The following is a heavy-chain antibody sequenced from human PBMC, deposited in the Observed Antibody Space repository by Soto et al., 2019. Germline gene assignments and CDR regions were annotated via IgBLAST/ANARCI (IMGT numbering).Heavy chain of an antibody. CDR1: GFSLTGSGVG. D-gene: IGHD3-3*01. CDR3: ARFLWSDTSLYYFDY. V-gene: IGHV2-5*02. Sequence: QITLKESGPTLVKPTQTLTLTCTFSGFSLTGSGVGVGWIRQPPGKALEWLALIYWDDDKRYSPSLKSRLTITKDTSKNQVAITMTNMDPVDTATYYCARFLWSDTSLYYFDYWGQGTLVTVSS. CDR2: IYWDDDK. J-gene: IGHJ4*02.